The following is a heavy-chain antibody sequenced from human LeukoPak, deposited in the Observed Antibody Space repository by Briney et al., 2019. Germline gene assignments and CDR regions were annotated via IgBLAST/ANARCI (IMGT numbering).Heavy chain of an antibody. CDR3: ARVNYDSSGYLDY. V-gene: IGHV4-39*01. CDR1: GGSISSSSYY. D-gene: IGHD3-22*01. J-gene: IGHJ4*02. CDR2: IYYSGNT. Sequence: SETLSLTCTVSGGSISSSSYYWGWIHQAPGKGLEWMGSIYYSGNTYYNPSLKSRVTISVDTSKNQFSLKLSSVTAADTAVYYCARVNYDSSGYLDYWGQGTLVTVSS.